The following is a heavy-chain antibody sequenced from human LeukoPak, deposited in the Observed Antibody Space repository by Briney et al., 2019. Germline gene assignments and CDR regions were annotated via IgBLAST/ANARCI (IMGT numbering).Heavy chain of an antibody. Sequence: GASVKVSCKASGYTFTSYGISWVRQAPGQGLEWMGWISAYNGNTNYAQKLLGRVTMTTDTSTSTAYMELRSLRSDDTAVYYCARSHARYYDSSGAHDYWGQGTLVTVSS. CDR1: GYTFTSYG. V-gene: IGHV1-18*01. CDR3: ARSHARYYDSSGAHDY. CDR2: ISAYNGNT. J-gene: IGHJ4*02. D-gene: IGHD3-22*01.